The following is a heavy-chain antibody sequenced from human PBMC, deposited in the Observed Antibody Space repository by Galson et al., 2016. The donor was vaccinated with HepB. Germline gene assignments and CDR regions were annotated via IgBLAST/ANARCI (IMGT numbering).Heavy chain of an antibody. CDR3: ARAGGVANGYALDI. D-gene: IGHD1-26*01. CDR1: GFTFNSHW. CDR2: IKEDGSQK. J-gene: IGHJ3*02. Sequence: SLRFSCAVSGFTFNSHWMTWIRQAPGQGLEWVAKIKEDGSQKYYVDSVQGRFTIPRDNAKNSLYLQMNSLRAEDTAVYYCARAGGVANGYALDIWGQGTMVSVSS. V-gene: IGHV3-7*04.